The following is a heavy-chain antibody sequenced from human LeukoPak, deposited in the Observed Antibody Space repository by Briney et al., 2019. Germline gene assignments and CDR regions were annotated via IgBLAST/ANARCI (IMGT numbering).Heavy chain of an antibody. CDR2: INPNSGGT. J-gene: IGHJ4*02. V-gene: IGHV1-2*02. D-gene: IGHD4-17*01. CDR1: GYTFTGYY. CDR3: ARRFNGDNYDY. Sequence: ASVRVSCKATGYTFTGYYMHWVRQAPGQGLEWMGWINPNSGGTNYAQKFQGRVTMTRDTSISTAYMELSRLRSDDTAVYYCARRFNGDNYDYWGQGTLVTVSS.